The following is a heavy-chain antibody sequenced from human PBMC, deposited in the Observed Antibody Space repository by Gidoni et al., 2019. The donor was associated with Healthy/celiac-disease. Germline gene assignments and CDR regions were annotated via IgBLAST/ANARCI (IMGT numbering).Heavy chain of an antibody. CDR2: INHSGST. V-gene: IGHV4-34*01. J-gene: IGHJ4*02. Sequence: QVQLQQWGAGLLKPSETLSLTCAVYGGSFSGYYWSWIRQPPGKGLEWIGEINHSGSTNYNPSLKSRVTISVDTSKNQFSLKLSSVTAADTAVYYCARKRGVRLYDSSGYPQKQFDYWGQGTLVTVSS. CDR1: GGSFSGYY. D-gene: IGHD3-22*01. CDR3: ARKRGVRLYDSSGYPQKQFDY.